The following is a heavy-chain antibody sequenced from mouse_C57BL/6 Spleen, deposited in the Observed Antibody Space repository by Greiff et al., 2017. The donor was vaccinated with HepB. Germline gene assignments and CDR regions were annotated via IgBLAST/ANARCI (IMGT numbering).Heavy chain of an antibody. CDR1: GYAFSSSW. CDR3: AIGDDGYYEGYFDV. CDR2: IYPGDGDT. D-gene: IGHD2-3*01. V-gene: IGHV1-82*01. J-gene: IGHJ1*03. Sequence: QVQLKQSGPELVKPGASVKISCKASGYAFSSSWMNWVKQRPGKGLEWIGRIYPGDGDTNYNGKFKGKATLTADKSSSTAYMQLSSLTSEDSAVYFCAIGDDGYYEGYFDVWGTGTTVTVSS.